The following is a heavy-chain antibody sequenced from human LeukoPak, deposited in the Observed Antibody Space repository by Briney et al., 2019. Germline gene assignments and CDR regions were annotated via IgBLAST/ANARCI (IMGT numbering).Heavy chain of an antibody. V-gene: IGHV3-7*03. CDR1: GFTFSTYW. D-gene: IGHD3-3*01. Sequence: GGSLRLSCSASGFTFSTYWMSWVRQAPGKGLEWVANMRRDGNEIYYLDSVRGRFTISRDNSKNTLYLQMNSLRAEDTAVYYCARDSGQYYDFWSGYSDYYYGMDVWGQGTTVTVSS. J-gene: IGHJ6*02. CDR3: ARDSGQYYDFWSGYSDYYYGMDV. CDR2: MRRDGNEI.